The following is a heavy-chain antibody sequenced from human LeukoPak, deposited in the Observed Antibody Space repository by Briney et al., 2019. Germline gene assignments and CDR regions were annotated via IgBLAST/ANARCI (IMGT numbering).Heavy chain of an antibody. V-gene: IGHV3-7*01. CDR1: GFTFSSYW. CDR3: ARDRGYLSFDF. CDR2: IKQDGSEK. Sequence: GGSLRLSCAASGFTFSSYWMSWVRQAPGKGLEWVANIKQDGSEKYYADSVKGRFTISRDNAKNPLYLQMNSLRAEDTAVYYCARDRGYLSFDFWGQGTMVTVSS. J-gene: IGHJ3*01. D-gene: IGHD2-15*01.